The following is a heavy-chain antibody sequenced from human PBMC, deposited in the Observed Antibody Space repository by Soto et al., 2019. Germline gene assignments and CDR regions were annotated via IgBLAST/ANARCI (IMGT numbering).Heavy chain of an antibody. V-gene: IGHV4-59*08. J-gene: IGHJ5*02. CDR3: ARHDCSSTSCPDNWFDP. D-gene: IGHD2-2*01. CDR2: IYYSGST. CDR1: GGSISSYY. Sequence: QVQLQESGPGLVKPSETLSLTCTVSGGSISSYYWSWIRQPPGKGLEWIGYIYYSGSTNYNPSLKSRVTISVETSKSQSALKLSSVTAADTAVYYCARHDCSSTSCPDNWFDPWGQGTLVTVSS.